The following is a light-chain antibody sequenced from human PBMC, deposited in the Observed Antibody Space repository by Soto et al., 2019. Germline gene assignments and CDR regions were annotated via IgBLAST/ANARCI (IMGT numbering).Light chain of an antibody. Sequence: ELVLTQSPGTVSLSPGERATLSCRASQSVTSSYLAWYQQNPGQAPRLLIYGVSSRATGIPDRFSGSVAGTDLTLTISRLEPEDFAVYYCQQYGDSPLTFGGGTKVEIK. CDR1: QSVTSSY. V-gene: IGKV3-20*01. J-gene: IGKJ4*01. CDR2: GVS. CDR3: QQYGDSPLT.